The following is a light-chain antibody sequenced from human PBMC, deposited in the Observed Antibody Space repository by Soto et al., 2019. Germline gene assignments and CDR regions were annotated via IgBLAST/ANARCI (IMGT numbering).Light chain of an antibody. J-gene: IGLJ3*02. Sequence: QSVLTQPASVSGSPGQSITISCTGTSSDVGGYNYLSWYQHHPGKAPKLMIYEVSYRPSGVSNRFSGSKSGNTASLTISGLQAEDEGDYYCSSFTSSSTWVFGGGTKLTVL. CDR2: EVS. CDR1: SSDVGGYNY. CDR3: SSFTSSSTWV. V-gene: IGLV2-14*01.